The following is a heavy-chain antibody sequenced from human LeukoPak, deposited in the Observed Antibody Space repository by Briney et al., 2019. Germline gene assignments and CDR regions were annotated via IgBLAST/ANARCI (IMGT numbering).Heavy chain of an antibody. D-gene: IGHD5-18*01. J-gene: IGHJ4*02. CDR2: IYSGGST. Sequence: GGSLRLSCAASGFTVSSNYMSWVRQAPGTGLEWVSVIYSGGSTYYADSVKGRFTISRDNSKNTLYLQMNSLRAEDTAVYYCARGYSYGYFDYWGQGTLVTVSS. CDR3: ARGYSYGYFDY. V-gene: IGHV3-53*01. CDR1: GFTVSSNY.